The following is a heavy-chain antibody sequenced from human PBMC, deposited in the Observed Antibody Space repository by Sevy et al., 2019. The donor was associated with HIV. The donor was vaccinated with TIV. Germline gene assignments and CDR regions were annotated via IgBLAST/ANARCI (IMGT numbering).Heavy chain of an antibody. Sequence: ASVKVSCKASGYTFTKYAMIWVRQAPGQGLEWMGWINTIFGNSTYAQGFTGRFVFSLDTSVSTAYLHITGLKAEDTAVYYCTREGDRYGSNWYYFDYWGQGTLVTVSS. V-gene: IGHV7-4-1*02. D-gene: IGHD6-13*01. CDR3: TREGDRYGSNWYYFDY. J-gene: IGHJ4*02. CDR2: INTIFGNS. CDR1: GYTFTKYA.